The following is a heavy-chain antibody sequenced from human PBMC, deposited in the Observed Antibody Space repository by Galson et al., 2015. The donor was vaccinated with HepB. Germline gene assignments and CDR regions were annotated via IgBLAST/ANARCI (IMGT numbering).Heavy chain of an antibody. V-gene: IGHV3-30*18. J-gene: IGHJ4*02. CDR3: AKTGEPWEYYFDH. CDR1: GFTLSSYG. D-gene: IGHD1-26*01. CDR2: SPLDGGDR. Sequence: FLRLSCAASGFTLSSYGMHWVRQAPGKGLEWVAVSPLDGGDRFYGDSVRGRFSISRANSENTLYLQMNDLKPEDTAVYYCAKTGEPWEYYFDHWGQGTLVTVSS.